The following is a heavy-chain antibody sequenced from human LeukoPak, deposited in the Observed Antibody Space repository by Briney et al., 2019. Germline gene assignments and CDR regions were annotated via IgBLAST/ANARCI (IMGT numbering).Heavy chain of an antibody. CDR3: SLWAEDLAGYYPLDF. CDR1: GFTFGYFA. J-gene: IGHJ4*02. V-gene: IGHV3-49*03. CDR2: ILSQNYGEMK. Sequence: GESLTLSCTVSGFTFGYFALSWIRQPPGKGLEWVGFILSQNYGEMKYYSSSVKRRFSLSRNNSKSISYLLMTSLSTEDTAVYYCSLWAEDLAGYYPLDFWGQGTLVSVSS. D-gene: IGHD3-22*01.